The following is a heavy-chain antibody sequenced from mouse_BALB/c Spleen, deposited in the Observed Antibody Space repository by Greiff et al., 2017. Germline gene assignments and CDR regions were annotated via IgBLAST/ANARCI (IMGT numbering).Heavy chain of an antibody. CDR2: ISSGGST. V-gene: IGHV5-6-5*01. CDR3: ARKYGKGGYFDV. Sequence: DVMLVESGGGLVKPGGSLKLSCAASGFTFSSYAMSWVRQTPEKRLEWVASISSGGSTYYPDSVKGRFTISRDNARNILYLQMSSLRSEDTAMYYCARKYGKGGYFDVWGAGTTVTVSS. J-gene: IGHJ1*01. D-gene: IGHD2-10*02. CDR1: GFTFSSYA.